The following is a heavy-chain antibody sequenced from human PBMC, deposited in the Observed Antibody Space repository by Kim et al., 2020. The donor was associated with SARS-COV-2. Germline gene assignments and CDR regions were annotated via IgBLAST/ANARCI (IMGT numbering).Heavy chain of an antibody. CDR3: ARRGASMDV. J-gene: IGHJ6*02. V-gene: IGHV3-7*04. Sequence: SDKNYVDSVKGRFTIYRDNAKNSLYLQMNSLRAEDTAVYYCARRGASMDVWGQGTTVTVSS. D-gene: IGHD2-15*01. CDR2: SDK.